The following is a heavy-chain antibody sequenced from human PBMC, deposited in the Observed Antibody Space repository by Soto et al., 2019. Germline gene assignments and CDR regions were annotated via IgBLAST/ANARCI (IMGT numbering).Heavy chain of an antibody. Sequence: QVQLVESGGGVVQPERSLRLSCAASGFTFSSYAMHWVRQAPGKGLEWVAVISYDGSNKYYADSVNGRFTISRDNSENTLYLQMNSLRGEDTAIYYCAREQPAPSGYYYGLDVWGQGTTVTVSS. CDR2: ISYDGSNK. J-gene: IGHJ6*02. D-gene: IGHD6-13*01. CDR1: GFTFSSYA. CDR3: AREQPAPSGYYYGLDV. V-gene: IGHV3-30-3*01.